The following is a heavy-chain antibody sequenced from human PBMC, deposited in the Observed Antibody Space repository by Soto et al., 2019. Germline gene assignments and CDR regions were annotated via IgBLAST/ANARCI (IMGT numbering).Heavy chain of an antibody. CDR2: IYYSGST. D-gene: IGHD3-16*02. Sequence: PSETLSLTCSVSGGSISSGYYYWTWIRQPPGKGLEWIGYIYYSGSTNYNPSLKSRVAISVDTSKNQFSLKLSSVTAADTAVYYCAREQDDYVWGSYRKTQDAFDIWGQGTMVTVSS. J-gene: IGHJ3*02. CDR1: GGSISSGYYY. V-gene: IGHV4-61*01. CDR3: AREQDDYVWGSYRKTQDAFDI.